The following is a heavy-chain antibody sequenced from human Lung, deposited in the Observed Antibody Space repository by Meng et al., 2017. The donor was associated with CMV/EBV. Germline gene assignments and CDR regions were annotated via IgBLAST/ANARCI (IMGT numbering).Heavy chain of an antibody. J-gene: IGHJ5*02. D-gene: IGHD1-14*01. V-gene: IGHV2-5*02. CDR3: ALFTGSWFDP. CDR2: IYWDDDK. CDR1: GFSLSTSEVV. Sequence: QVTLKESGPTLVNPQQPLTLTCTFSGFSLSTSEVVVGWIRQPPGKALEWLAVIYWDDDKRYSPSLKSRLTITKDTSKNQVVLTLTNTDPVDTATYYCALFTGSWFDPWGQGTLVTVSS.